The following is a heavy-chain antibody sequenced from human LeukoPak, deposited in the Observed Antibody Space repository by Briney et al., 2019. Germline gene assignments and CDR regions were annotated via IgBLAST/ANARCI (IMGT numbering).Heavy chain of an antibody. Sequence: GESLKISCQGSGHNFNTYWIGWVRQMPGKGLEWVGIIYPEDSDARYSPSFQGHVTISADKSISTAYLQWSTLKASDTATYYCARRGSSSSHFDSWGRGTQVIVSS. D-gene: IGHD2/OR15-2a*01. CDR3: ARRGSSSSHFDS. CDR2: IYPEDSDA. J-gene: IGHJ4*01. CDR1: GHNFNTYW. V-gene: IGHV5-51*01.